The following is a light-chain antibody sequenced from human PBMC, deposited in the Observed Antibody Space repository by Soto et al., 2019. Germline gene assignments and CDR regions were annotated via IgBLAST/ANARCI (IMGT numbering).Light chain of an antibody. CDR1: QSVLYSSNNKNY. CDR3: QQYYSTPS. J-gene: IGKJ1*01. Sequence: DIVMTQSPDSLAVSLGERATINCKSSQSVLYSSNNKNYLAWYQQKPGQPPKLLIYWASTRESGVPDRFSGGGSGTDFTLTISSLQAEDVAVYYCQQYYSTPSFGQGTKVEIK. V-gene: IGKV4-1*01. CDR2: WAS.